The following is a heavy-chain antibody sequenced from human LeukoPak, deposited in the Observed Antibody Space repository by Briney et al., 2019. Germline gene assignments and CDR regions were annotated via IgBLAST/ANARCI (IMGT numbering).Heavy chain of an antibody. CDR3: AKPVYSRGWYASTFDC. V-gene: IGHV3-30*18. Sequence: GSLRLPCAASGFTFSSYVMHWVRQAPGTGLEWVAVISYDGSQKYYADSVKGRFTISRDNSNDTVYLQMNSLTAEDTAVYYCAKPVYSRGWYASTFDCWGQGTLLTVSS. J-gene: IGHJ4*02. CDR1: GFTFSSYV. D-gene: IGHD6-19*01. CDR2: ISYDGSQK.